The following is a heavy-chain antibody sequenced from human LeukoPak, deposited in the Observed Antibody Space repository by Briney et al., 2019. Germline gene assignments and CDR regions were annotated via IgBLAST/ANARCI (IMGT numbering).Heavy chain of an antibody. J-gene: IGHJ4*02. V-gene: IGHV3-23*01. Sequence: GGSLRLSCAASGFTFSSYAMSWVRQAPGKGLEWVSAISGSGGSTYYADSVKGRFTISRDNSKNTLYLQMNSLRAEDTAVYYCAKAKLLWFEESQYYFDYWGQGTLVTVSS. D-gene: IGHD3-10*01. CDR3: AKAKLLWFEESQYYFDY. CDR1: GFTFSSYA. CDR2: ISGSGGST.